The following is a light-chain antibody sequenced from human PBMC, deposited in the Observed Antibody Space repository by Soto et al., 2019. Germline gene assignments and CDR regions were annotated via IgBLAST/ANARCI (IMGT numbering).Light chain of an antibody. J-gene: IGLJ2*01. Sequence: SYELTQPPSVSVAPGETARISCGGTNVGSRSDHWYQQKPGQAPFLVIYYDSDRPSGIPERFSGSNSGNTATLIISRVEAGDEADYYCQVWEATGDQVVFGGGTKLTVL. CDR2: YDS. V-gene: IGLV3-21*01. CDR3: QVWEATGDQVV. CDR1: NVGSRS.